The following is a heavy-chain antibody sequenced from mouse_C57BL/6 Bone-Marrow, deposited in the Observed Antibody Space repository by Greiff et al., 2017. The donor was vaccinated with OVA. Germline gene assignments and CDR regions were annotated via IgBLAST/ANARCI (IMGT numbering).Heavy chain of an antibody. CDR3: ANGYALDY. CDR2: IDPSDSYT. Sequence: QVQLQQPGAELVRPGTSVKLSCKASGYTFTSYWMHWVKQRPGQGLEWIGVIDPSDSYTNYNQKFKGKATLTVDTSSSTAYMQLSSLTSEDSAVYYCANGYALDYWGQGTTLTVSS. V-gene: IGHV1-59*01. D-gene: IGHD2-2*01. CDR1: GYTFTSYW. J-gene: IGHJ2*01.